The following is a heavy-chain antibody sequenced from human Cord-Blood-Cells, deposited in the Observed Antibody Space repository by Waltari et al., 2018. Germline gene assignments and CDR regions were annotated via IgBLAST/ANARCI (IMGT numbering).Heavy chain of an antibody. J-gene: IGHJ4*02. D-gene: IGHD2-8*02. Sequence: QLQLQESGPGLVKPSETLSLTCTVSGGSISSSSYYWGWIRQPPGKGLEWIGSIYYSGSTCHNPSLKSRVTISVGTSKNQFSLKLSSVTAADTAVYYCARQWGRCWWVDYWGQGTLVTVSS. CDR2: IYYSGST. CDR1: GGSISSSSYY. V-gene: IGHV4-39*07. CDR3: ARQWGRCWWVDY.